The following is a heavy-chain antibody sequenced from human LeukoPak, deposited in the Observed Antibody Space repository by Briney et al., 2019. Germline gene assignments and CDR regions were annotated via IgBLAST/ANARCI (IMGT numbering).Heavy chain of an antibody. V-gene: IGHV4-59*01. CDR1: GGSISSYY. J-gene: IGHJ6*02. D-gene: IGHD4-17*01. CDR3: ARDDTVSMDV. CDR2: IYYSGST. Sequence: SETLSLSCTVSGGSISSYYWSWIRQPPGKGLEWIGYIYYSGSTNYNPSLKSRVTISVDTSKNQFSLKLSSVTAAYTAVYYCARDDTVSMDVWGQGTTVTVSS.